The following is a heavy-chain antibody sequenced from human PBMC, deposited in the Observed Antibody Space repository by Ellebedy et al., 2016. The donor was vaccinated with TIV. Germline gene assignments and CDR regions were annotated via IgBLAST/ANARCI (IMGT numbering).Heavy chain of an antibody. CDR1: GFTFSSHW. Sequence: GGSLRLSCAASGFTFSSHWMSWVRQAPGKGLEWVANINQDGSRKDYVESVKGRFTISRDNAKNSVYLQMNSLRAEDTALYFCASAGVGRTPFDYWGQGTLVTVSS. V-gene: IGHV3-7*03. CDR3: ASAGVGRTPFDY. CDR2: INQDGSRK. D-gene: IGHD2-8*01. J-gene: IGHJ4*02.